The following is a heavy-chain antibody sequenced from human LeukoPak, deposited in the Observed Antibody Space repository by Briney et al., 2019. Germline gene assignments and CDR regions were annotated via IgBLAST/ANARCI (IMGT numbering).Heavy chain of an antibody. CDR3: ARAGYCSSTACLDY. D-gene: IGHD2-2*01. J-gene: IGHJ4*02. Sequence: PGRSLKLSCAASGFTFSSYGMHWVRQASGKGLEWVAVIWYDGSNKYYADSVKGRFTISRDNSKNTLYLQMNSLRVEDTAVYYCARAGYCSSTACLDYWGQGTLVTVSS. CDR2: IWYDGSNK. V-gene: IGHV3-33*01. CDR1: GFTFSSYG.